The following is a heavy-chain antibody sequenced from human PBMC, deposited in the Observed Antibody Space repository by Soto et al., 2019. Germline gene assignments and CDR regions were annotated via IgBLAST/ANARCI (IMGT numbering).Heavy chain of an antibody. CDR3: ARYGIWGGPIFDY. D-gene: IGHD3-16*01. V-gene: IGHV4-59*01. Sequence: SETLSLTCTVSGGSISSYYWSWIRQPPGKGLEWIGYIYYSGSTNYNPSLKSRVTISVDTSKNQFSLKLSSVTAADTAVYYCARYGIWGGPIFDYWGQGTLVTVSS. CDR1: GGSISSYY. J-gene: IGHJ4*02. CDR2: IYYSGST.